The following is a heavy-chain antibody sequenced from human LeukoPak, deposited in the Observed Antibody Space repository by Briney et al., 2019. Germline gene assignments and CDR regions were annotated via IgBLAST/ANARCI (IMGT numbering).Heavy chain of an antibody. V-gene: IGHV3-23*01. J-gene: IGHJ4*02. Sequence: PGGSLRLSCAASGFTFNKYAMSWVRQAPGKGLEWVSTISGSGESLYYADSVKGRFTISRDNSKNTLSLQMTSLSAEDTAVYYCAKDFMGLSRFDYWGQGTLVTVSS. D-gene: IGHD1-26*01. CDR3: AKDFMGLSRFDY. CDR2: ISGSGESL. CDR1: GFTFNKYA.